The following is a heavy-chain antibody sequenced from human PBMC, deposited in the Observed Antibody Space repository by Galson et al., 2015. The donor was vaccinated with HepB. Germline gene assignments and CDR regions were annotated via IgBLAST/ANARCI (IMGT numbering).Heavy chain of an antibody. V-gene: IGHV3-30*04. Sequence: SLRLSCAASGFTFSSYAMHWVRQAPGKGLEWVAVISYDGSNKYYADSVKGRFTISRDNSKNTLYLQMNSLRADDTAVYYCARDSQIQYYDSSGYPVGFDYWGQGTLVTVSP. CDR1: GFTFSSYA. CDR2: ISYDGSNK. J-gene: IGHJ4*02. CDR3: ARDSQIQYYDSSGYPVGFDY. D-gene: IGHD3-22*01.